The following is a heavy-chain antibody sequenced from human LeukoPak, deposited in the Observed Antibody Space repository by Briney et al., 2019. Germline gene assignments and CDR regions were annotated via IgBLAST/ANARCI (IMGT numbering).Heavy chain of an antibody. CDR2: IYYSGST. Sequence: PSETLSLTCTVSGGSISSSSYYWGWIRQPPGKGLDWIVSIYYSGSTDYNPSLKSRVTISVDTSKNQFSLNLSSVTAADTAVYYCARQLVRVVISDFDHWGQGTLVTVSS. CDR3: ARQLVRVVISDFDH. V-gene: IGHV4-39*01. CDR1: GGSISSSSYY. D-gene: IGHD3-10*01. J-gene: IGHJ4*02.